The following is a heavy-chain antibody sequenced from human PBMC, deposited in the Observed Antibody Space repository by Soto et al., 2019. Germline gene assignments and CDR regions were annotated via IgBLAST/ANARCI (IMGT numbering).Heavy chain of an antibody. J-gene: IGHJ4*02. D-gene: IGHD3-22*01. Sequence: SETLWLTCSFYVWSFIGYYCSWILQPPVKWLEWIVEINHSGSTNYNPSLKSRVTISVDTYKNQFSLKLSSVTAADTDVYYCARYYYDSSGYYYQQFEYWGPGNMLNVSS. CDR2: INHSGST. CDR1: VWSFIGYY. CDR3: ARYYYDSSGYYYQQFEY. V-gene: IGHV4-34*01.